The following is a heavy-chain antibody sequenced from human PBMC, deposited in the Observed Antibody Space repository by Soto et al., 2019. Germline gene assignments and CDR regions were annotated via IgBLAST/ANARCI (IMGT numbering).Heavy chain of an antibody. Sequence: QVQLQESGPGLVKPSQTLSLTCTVSGGSISSGAYYWTWIRQHPGKGLVWIAYIYYNGRTSYNPSLKSRAATSIDTSKNQFSLKLGSVTAADTAVYYCARTPSDCLGGRCYLPDYWGQGTLVTASS. V-gene: IGHV4-31*03. CDR1: GGSISSGAYY. J-gene: IGHJ4*02. CDR3: ARTPSDCLGGRCYLPDY. D-gene: IGHD2-15*01. CDR2: IYYNGRT.